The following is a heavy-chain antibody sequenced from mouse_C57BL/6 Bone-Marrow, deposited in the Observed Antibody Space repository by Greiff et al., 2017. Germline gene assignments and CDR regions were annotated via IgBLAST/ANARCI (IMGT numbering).Heavy chain of an antibody. V-gene: IGHV1-22*01. CDR1: GYTFTDYN. CDR3: ARSYYGNYDY. Sequence: VHVKQSGPELVKPGASVKMSCKASGYTFTDYNMHWVKQSHGKSLEWIGYINPNNGGTSYNQKFKGKATLTVNKSSSTAYMELRSLTSEDSAVYYCARSYYGNYDYWGQGTTLTVSS. J-gene: IGHJ2*01. CDR2: INPNNGGT. D-gene: IGHD2-10*01.